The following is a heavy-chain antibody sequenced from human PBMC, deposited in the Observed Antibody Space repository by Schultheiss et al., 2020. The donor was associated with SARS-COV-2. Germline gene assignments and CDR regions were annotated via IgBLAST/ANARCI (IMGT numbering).Heavy chain of an antibody. V-gene: IGHV3-30*07. CDR1: GFTFSSYA. Sequence: GGSLRLSCAASGFTFSSYAMHWVRQAPGKGLEWVAVISYDGSNKYYADSVKGRFTISRDNSKNSLYLQMNSLRAEDTAVYYCARVTGDELPLGDWGQGTLVTVSS. D-gene: IGHD7-27*01. CDR2: ISYDGSNK. CDR3: ARVTGDELPLGD. J-gene: IGHJ4*02.